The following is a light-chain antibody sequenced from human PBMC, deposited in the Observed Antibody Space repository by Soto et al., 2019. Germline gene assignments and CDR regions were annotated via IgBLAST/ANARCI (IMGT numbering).Light chain of an antibody. J-gene: IGLJ2*01. CDR1: SSDIGGFNY. CDR2: EVS. V-gene: IGLV2-14*03. CDR3: SSFTNTTTLVL. Sequence: QSALTQPASVSGSPGQSITISCNGTSSDIGGFNYVSWYQQHPGKAPTLIIYEVSNRPSGISHRLSGSKSGDTASLTISGLQAEDEADYYCSSFTNTTTLVLFGGGTQLTVL.